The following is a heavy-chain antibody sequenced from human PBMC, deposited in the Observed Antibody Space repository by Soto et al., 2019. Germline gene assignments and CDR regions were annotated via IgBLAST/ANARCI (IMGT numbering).Heavy chain of an antibody. D-gene: IGHD3-10*01. CDR3: ARESNYYGSGSYYNRNWFDP. V-gene: IGHV4-59*12. CDR1: GGSISSYY. J-gene: IGHJ5*02. CDR2: IYYSGST. Sequence: PSETLSLTCTVSGGSISSYYWSWTRQPPGKGLEWIGYIYYSGSTYYNPSLKSRVTISVDTSKNQFSLKLSSVTAADTAVYYCARESNYYGSGSYYNRNWFDPWGQGTLVTVSS.